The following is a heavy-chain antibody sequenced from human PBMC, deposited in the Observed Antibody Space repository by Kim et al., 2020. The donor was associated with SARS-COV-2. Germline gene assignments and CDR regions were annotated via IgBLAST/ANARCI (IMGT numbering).Heavy chain of an antibody. Sequence: SVKVSCKASGGTFSSYAISWVRQAPGQGLEWMGGIIPIFGTANYAQKFQGRVTITADESTSTAYMELSSLRSEDTAVYYCARGLGEIGGAAAEGCWGQGTLVTVSS. V-gene: IGHV1-69*13. J-gene: IGHJ4*02. CDR3: ARGLGEIGGAAAEGC. CDR1: GGTFSSYA. CDR2: IIPIFGTA. D-gene: IGHD6-13*01.